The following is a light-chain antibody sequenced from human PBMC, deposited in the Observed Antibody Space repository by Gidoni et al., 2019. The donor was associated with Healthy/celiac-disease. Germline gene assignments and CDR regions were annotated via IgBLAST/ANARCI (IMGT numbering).Light chain of an antibody. V-gene: IGLV1-44*01. Sequence: QSVLPQPPSASRTPGQRVTISCSGSSSTIGSNTVNWYQQLPGTAPKLLIYSNNQRPSGVPDRFSGSKSGTSASLAISGLQSEDEADYYCAAWDDSLNGRVFGGGTKLTVL. CDR3: AAWDDSLNGRV. J-gene: IGLJ3*02. CDR1: SSTIGSNT. CDR2: SNN.